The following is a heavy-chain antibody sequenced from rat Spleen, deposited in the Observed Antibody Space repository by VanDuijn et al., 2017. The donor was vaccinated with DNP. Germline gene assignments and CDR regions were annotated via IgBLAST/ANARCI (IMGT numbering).Heavy chain of an antibody. CDR1: GYSITRNY. CDR3: ARWVRALDY. D-gene: IGHD4-1*01. V-gene: IGHV3-1*01. Sequence: EVQLQESGPGLVKPSQSLSLTCSVTGYSITRNYWGWIRKFPGNKMEWIGHISYSGRTSHNPSLKSRISITRDTSKNQFFLQLNSVTTEDTATYYCARWVRALDYWGQGVMVTVSS. CDR2: ISYSGRT. J-gene: IGHJ2*01.